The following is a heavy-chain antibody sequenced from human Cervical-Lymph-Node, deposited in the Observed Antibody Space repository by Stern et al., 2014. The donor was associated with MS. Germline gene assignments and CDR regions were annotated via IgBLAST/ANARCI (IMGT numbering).Heavy chain of an antibody. Sequence: QVQLGQSGAEVKKPGASVKVSCKTSGYTFSNYALIWVRQAPGPGLEWMGWVSGYKRNTSYAQKFQDKVTMTTDASTTTAYLELRKLRSDDTAVYYCARGPTYRTGTVDNWGQGTLVTVSS. V-gene: IGHV1-18*01. CDR2: VSGYKRNT. CDR3: ARGPTYRTGTVDN. CDR1: GYTFSNYA. D-gene: IGHD1-7*01. J-gene: IGHJ4*02.